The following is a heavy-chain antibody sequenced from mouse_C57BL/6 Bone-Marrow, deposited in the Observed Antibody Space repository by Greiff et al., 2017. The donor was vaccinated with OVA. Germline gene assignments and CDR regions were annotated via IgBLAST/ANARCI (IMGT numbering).Heavy chain of an antibody. CDR2: IRSKSSNYAT. Sequence: EVKVVESGGGLVQPKGSLKLSCAASGFTFNTYAMHWVRQAPGQGLEWVALIRSKSSNYATYYADSVKDRFTISRDDSQSMLYLQMNNLKTEDTAMYYCVRGRFAYWGQGTLVTVSA. J-gene: IGHJ3*01. CDR3: VRGRFAY. V-gene: IGHV10-3*01. CDR1: GFTFNTYA.